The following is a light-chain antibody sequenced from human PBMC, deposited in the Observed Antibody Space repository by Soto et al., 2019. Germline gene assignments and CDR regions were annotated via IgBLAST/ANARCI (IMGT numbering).Light chain of an antibody. CDR2: QVS. J-gene: IGKJ2*01. CDR1: QSLAYSDGNTY. Sequence: DVVMTQSPLSLPVTLGQPASISCRSSQSLAYSDGNTYLNWFQQRPGQSPRRLIYQVSKRDSGVPDRFSGSGSVTDFTLKISRVEAEDVGVYYCMQGTHWPPYTFGQGTKLEIK. V-gene: IGKV2-30*01. CDR3: MQGTHWPPYT.